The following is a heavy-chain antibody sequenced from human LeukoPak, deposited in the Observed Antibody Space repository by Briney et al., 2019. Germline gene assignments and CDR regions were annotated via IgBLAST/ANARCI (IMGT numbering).Heavy chain of an antibody. D-gene: IGHD4-23*01. V-gene: IGHV3-23*01. CDR2: ISGRGGNT. Sequence: GGTLRLSCAASGFTFTYYGMTWVRQAPGKGLEWVSSISGRGGNTYYADSVKGRFTISRDNSKNTLYLQMNSLRAEDTAIYYCAKPTVVKGERYYYHYYMGVWGKGTTVTISS. CDR3: AKPTVVKGERYYYHYYMGV. CDR1: GFTFTYYG. J-gene: IGHJ6*03.